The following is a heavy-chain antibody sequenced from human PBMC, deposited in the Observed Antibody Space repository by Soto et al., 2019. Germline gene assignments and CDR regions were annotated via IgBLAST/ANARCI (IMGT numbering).Heavy chain of an antibody. CDR2: IIPIFGTA. CDR1: GGTFSSYA. Sequence: QVQLVQSGAEVKKPGSSVKVSCKASGGTFSSYAISWVRQAPGQGLEWMGGIIPIFGTANYAQKFQGRVTITADESTSTAYMELSSLRSEDTAVYYCAIVPTRGFRLGELSLQNPPFDYWGQGTLVTVSS. D-gene: IGHD3-16*02. J-gene: IGHJ4*02. V-gene: IGHV1-69*01. CDR3: AIVPTRGFRLGELSLQNPPFDY.